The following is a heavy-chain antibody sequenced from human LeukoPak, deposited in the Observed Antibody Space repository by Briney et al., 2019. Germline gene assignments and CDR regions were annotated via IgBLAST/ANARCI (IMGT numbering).Heavy chain of an antibody. Sequence: GGSLRLSCAASGFTFSSYWMHWVRQAPGKGLVWVSRINSDGSSTSYADSVKGRFTISRDNAKNTLYMQMNSLRAEDTAVYYCARLDILTGNYYYFNFWGQGTLVTVSS. J-gene: IGHJ4*02. D-gene: IGHD3-9*01. V-gene: IGHV3-74*01. CDR2: INSDGSST. CDR1: GFTFSSYW. CDR3: ARLDILTGNYYYFNF.